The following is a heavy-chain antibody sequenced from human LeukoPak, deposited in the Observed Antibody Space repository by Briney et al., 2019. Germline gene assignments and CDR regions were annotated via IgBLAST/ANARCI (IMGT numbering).Heavy chain of an antibody. V-gene: IGHV1-18*01. CDR2: ISAYNGNT. J-gene: IGHJ6*03. D-gene: IGHD4-11*01. Sequence: ASVKVSCKASGYTFTSYGISWVRQAPGQGLEWMGWISAYNGNTNYAQKLQGRVTMTTDTSTSTAYMELRSLRSDDTAVYYCARGMTTVTTYYYYMDVWGKGTTVTVSS. CDR3: ARGMTTVTTYYYYMDV. CDR1: GYTFTSYG.